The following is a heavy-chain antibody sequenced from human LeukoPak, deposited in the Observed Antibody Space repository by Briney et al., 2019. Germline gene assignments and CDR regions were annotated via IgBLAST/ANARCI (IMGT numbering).Heavy chain of an antibody. CDR2: ISWNSGSI. J-gene: IGHJ6*03. V-gene: IGHV3-9*01. CDR3: AKGIRLYYMDV. Sequence: GRSLRLSCAASGFTFDDYAMHWVRQAPGKGLEWVSGISWNSGSIGYADSVKGRFTISRDNAKNSLYLQMSSLRAEDTALYYCAKGIRLYYMDVWGKGTTVTVSS. CDR1: GFTFDDYA.